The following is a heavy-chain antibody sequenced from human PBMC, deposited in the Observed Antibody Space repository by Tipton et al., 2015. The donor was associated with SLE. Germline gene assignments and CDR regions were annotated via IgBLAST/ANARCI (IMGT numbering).Heavy chain of an antibody. J-gene: IGHJ1*01. CDR2: IRSKAYGGTT. CDR1: GFTFGDYA. V-gene: IGHV3-49*04. D-gene: IGHD6-13*01. CDR3: TRDSSSWPEYFQH. Sequence: RSLRLSCTASGFTFGDYAMSWVRQAPGKGLEWVGFIRSKAYGGTTEYAASVKGRFTISRDDSKSIAYLQMNSLKTGDTAVYYCTRDSSSWPEYFQHWGQGTLVTVSS.